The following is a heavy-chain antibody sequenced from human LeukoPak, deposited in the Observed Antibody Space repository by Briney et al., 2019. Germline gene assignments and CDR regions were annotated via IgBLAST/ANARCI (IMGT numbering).Heavy chain of an antibody. CDR3: ARDLGSGWYDAFDI. CDR1: GFTFSSYE. CDR2: ISSSGSTI. J-gene: IGHJ3*02. V-gene: IGHV3-48*03. Sequence: PGESLKISCAASGFTFSSYEMNWVRQAPGKGLEWVSYISSSGSTIYYADSVKGRFTISRDNAKNSLYLQMNSLRAEDTAVYYCARDLGSGWYDAFDIWGQGTMVTVSS. D-gene: IGHD6-19*01.